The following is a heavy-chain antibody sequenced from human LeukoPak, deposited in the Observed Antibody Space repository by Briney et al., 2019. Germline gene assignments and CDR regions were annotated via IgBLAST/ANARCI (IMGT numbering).Heavy chain of an antibody. J-gene: IGHJ6*03. CDR2: INPSGAST. D-gene: IGHD3-10*01. Sequence: ASVKVSCKASGYIFTSSYMHWVRQAPGQGLEWMGIINPSGASTRYAQKFQGRVTMTRDTSTSTVYMELSSLRSEDTAVYYCARDRTSAVGVITTPYYYMDVWGKGTTVTVSS. CDR3: ARDRTSAVGVITTPYYYMDV. V-gene: IGHV1-46*01. CDR1: GYIFTSSY.